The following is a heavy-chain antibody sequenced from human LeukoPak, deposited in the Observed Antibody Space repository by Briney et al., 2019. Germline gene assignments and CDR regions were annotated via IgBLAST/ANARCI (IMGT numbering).Heavy chain of an antibody. V-gene: IGHV1-8*01. CDR3: ARSRRLRGYSSSWSNWFDP. CDR2: MNPNSGNT. J-gene: IGHJ5*02. Sequence: GASVKVSCKASGYTFTSYDINWVRQATGQGLEWMGWMNPNSGNTGYAQKFQGRVTMTRNTSISTAYMELSSLRSEDTAVYYCARSRRLRGYSSSWSNWFDPWGQGTLVTVSS. CDR1: GYTFTSYD. D-gene: IGHD6-13*01.